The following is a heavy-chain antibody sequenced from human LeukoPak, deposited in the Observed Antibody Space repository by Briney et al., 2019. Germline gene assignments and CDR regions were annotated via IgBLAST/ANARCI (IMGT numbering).Heavy chain of an antibody. Sequence: GASLRLSCAASGFTFSSYAMSWVRQAPGKGLEWVSAISGSGGSTYYADSVKGRFTISRDNSKNTLYLQMNSLRAEDTAVYYCARYSGYERHFDYWGQGTLVTVSS. CDR1: GFTFSSYA. CDR3: ARYSGYERHFDY. D-gene: IGHD5-12*01. CDR2: ISGSGGST. V-gene: IGHV3-23*01. J-gene: IGHJ4*02.